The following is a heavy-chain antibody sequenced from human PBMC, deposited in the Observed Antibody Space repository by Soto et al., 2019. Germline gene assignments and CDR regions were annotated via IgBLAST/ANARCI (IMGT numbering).Heavy chain of an antibody. V-gene: IGHV1-2*02. D-gene: IGHD2-15*01. CDR3: AREASAVVSLDY. CDR2: INPNSGDT. Sequence: ASVKVSCKASGYIFTAYSMHWVRQAPGQVLEWLGWINPNSGDTIYAKKFQDRVTMTCDTSVSTAYLELSSLSSDDTALYYCAREASAVVSLDYWGQGTLVTVSS. CDR1: GYIFTAYS. J-gene: IGHJ4*02.